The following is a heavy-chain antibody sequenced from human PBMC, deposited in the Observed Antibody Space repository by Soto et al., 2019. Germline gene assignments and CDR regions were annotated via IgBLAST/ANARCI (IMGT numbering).Heavy chain of an antibody. CDR1: GYTFTSYA. CDR2: INAGNGNT. J-gene: IGHJ6*02. V-gene: IGHV1-3*01. Sequence: ASVKVSCKASGYTFTSYAMHWVRQAPGQRLEWMGWINAGNGNTKYSQKFQGRVTITRDTSASTAYMELSSLRSEDTAVYYCARSYYNFWSGRYCYGMDVWGQGTTVTVSS. D-gene: IGHD3-3*01. CDR3: ARSYYNFWSGRYCYGMDV.